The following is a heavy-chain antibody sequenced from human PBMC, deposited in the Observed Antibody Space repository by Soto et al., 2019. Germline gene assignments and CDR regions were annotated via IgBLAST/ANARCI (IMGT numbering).Heavy chain of an antibody. CDR2: INAYNGNT. CDR3: ARVLPPFDP. Sequence: QVQLVQSGAEVKKPGASVKVSCKASGYTFTSYGISWVRQAPGQGLEWMGWINAYNGNTNYAQKLEGRVTMTTDTSTSTAAMELRSLRPEDTAVYYCARVLPPFDPWGQGTLVSVPS. V-gene: IGHV1-18*01. J-gene: IGHJ5*02. CDR1: GYTFTSYG.